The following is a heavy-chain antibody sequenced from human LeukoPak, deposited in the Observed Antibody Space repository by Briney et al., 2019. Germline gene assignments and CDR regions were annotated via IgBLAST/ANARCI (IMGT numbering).Heavy chain of an antibody. D-gene: IGHD4-17*01. CDR2: IYYNGST. CDR3: AGDQGGDHTYYYYMDV. J-gene: IGHJ6*03. V-gene: IGHV4-59*01. CDR1: GGSISSYY. Sequence: SETLSLTCTVSGGSISSYYWSWILQSSEKGLEWIGCIYYNGSTNYNPSLKSRVTISVDTSKNQFSLKLSSVTAADTAVYYCAGDQGGDHTYYYYMDVWGKGTTVTISS.